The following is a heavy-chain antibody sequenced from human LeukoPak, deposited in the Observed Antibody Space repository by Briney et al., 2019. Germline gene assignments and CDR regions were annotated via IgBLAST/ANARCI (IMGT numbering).Heavy chain of an antibody. CDR2: MYYSGTP. D-gene: IGHD3-22*01. J-gene: IGHJ4*02. CDR1: GSSISSSNSY. V-gene: IGHV4-39*07. CDR3: ARDSSGFGSLPGY. Sequence: PSETLSLTCTVSGSSISSSNSYWGWIRQPPGKGLEWIWGMYYSGTPYYNPSLKSRVTISLDTSKNQFSLKLSSVTAADTAVYYCARDSSGFGSLPGYWGQGTLVTVSS.